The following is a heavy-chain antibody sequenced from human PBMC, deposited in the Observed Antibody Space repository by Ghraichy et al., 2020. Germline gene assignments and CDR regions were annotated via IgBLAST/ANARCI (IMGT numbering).Heavy chain of an antibody. CDR3: ARQGRDSSSWYGRYFDL. Sequence: SETLSLTCTVSGGSISSSSYYWVWIRQPPGKGLEWIGSIYYSGSTYYNSSLKSRVTMSGDTSKNQFSLKLSSVTAADTAVYYCARQGRDSSSWYGRYFDLWGRGTLVTVSS. J-gene: IGHJ2*01. CDR1: GGSISSSSYY. CDR2: IYYSGST. D-gene: IGHD6-13*01. V-gene: IGHV4-39*01.